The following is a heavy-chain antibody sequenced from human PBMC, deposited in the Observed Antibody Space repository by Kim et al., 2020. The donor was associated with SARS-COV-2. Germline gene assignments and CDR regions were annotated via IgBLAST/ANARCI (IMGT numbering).Heavy chain of an antibody. J-gene: IGHJ4*02. Sequence: GGSLRLSCEDSGFTFSAHWMHWVRQVPGKGLVWVAHINPDGTITNYADSVKGRFTISRDNARNTVYLQMNILRVEDTAVYYCNGRSLAAGGPGRDHWGRG. CDR2: INPDGTIT. CDR1: GFTFSAHW. D-gene: IGHD6-13*01. CDR3: NGRSLAAGGPGRDH. V-gene: IGHV3-74*01.